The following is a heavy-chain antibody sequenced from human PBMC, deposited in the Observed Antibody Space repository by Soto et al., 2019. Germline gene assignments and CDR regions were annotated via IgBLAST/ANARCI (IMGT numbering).Heavy chain of an antibody. CDR3: AKGLGEFSYYGMDV. Sequence: GGSLRLSCAASGFTFTTHAMNWVRQAPGKGLEWVSSISGSGGTTDYADSVKGRFTISRDNSKNTLYLQMNSLRAEGTAVYYCAKGLGEFSYYGMDVWGQGTTVTVSS. CDR1: GFTFTTHA. D-gene: IGHD3-10*01. V-gene: IGHV3-23*01. J-gene: IGHJ6*02. CDR2: ISGSGGTT.